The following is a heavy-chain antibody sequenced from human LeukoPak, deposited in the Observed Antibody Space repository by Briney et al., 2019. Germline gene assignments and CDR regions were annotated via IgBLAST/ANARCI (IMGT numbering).Heavy chain of an antibody. V-gene: IGHV4-39*01. Sequence: SSETLSLTCTVSGVSISSTSYCWGWIRQPPGKGLEWIGSIYYSGRTYYNPPLESRVTISVDTSKNQFSLKLSSVTAADTAVYYCARQPYYDSSGSYFDYWGQGTLVTVSS. CDR2: IYYSGRT. D-gene: IGHD3-22*01. J-gene: IGHJ4*02. CDR3: ARQPYYDSSGSYFDY. CDR1: GVSISSTSYC.